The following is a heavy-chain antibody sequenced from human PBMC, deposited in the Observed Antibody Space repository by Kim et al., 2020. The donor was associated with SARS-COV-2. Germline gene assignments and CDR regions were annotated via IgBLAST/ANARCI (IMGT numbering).Heavy chain of an antibody. CDR3: ATTDSYGFLLDY. D-gene: IGHD5-18*01. J-gene: IGHJ4*02. CDR1: GYTLTELS. V-gene: IGHV1-24*01. Sequence: ASVKVSCKVSGYTLTELSMHWVRQAPGKGLEWMGGFDPEDGETIYAQKFQGRVTMTEDTSTDTAYMELSSLRSEDTAVYYCATTDSYGFLLDYWGQGTLVTVSS. CDR2: FDPEDGET.